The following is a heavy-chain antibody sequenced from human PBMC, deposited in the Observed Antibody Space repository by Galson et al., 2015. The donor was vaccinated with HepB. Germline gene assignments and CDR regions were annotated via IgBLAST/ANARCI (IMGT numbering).Heavy chain of an antibody. Sequence: ETLSLTCTVSGGSISSYYWSWIRQPPGKGLEWIGYIYYSGSTNYNPSLKSRVTISVDTSKNQFSLKLSSVTAADTAVYYCARDAYDSSGYCYYFDYWGQGTLVTVSS. CDR1: GGSISSYY. D-gene: IGHD3-22*01. J-gene: IGHJ4*02. CDR2: IYYSGST. CDR3: ARDAYDSSGYCYYFDY. V-gene: IGHV4-59*01.